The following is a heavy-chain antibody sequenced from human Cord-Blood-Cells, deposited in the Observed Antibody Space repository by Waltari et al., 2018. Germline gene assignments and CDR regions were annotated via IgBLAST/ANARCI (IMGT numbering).Heavy chain of an antibody. V-gene: IGHV4-39*01. CDR1: GGSISSSRYY. J-gene: IGHJ2*01. CDR3: ARHGGDEWYFDL. CDR2: IYYSGST. D-gene: IGHD2-21*01. Sequence: QLQLQESGPGLVKPSETLSLTCTVSGGSISSSRYYSGGFRQPPGKGLEWIGSIYYSGSTYYNPSLKSRVTISVDTSKNQFSLKLSSVTAADTAVYYCARHGGDEWYFDLWGRGTLVTVSS.